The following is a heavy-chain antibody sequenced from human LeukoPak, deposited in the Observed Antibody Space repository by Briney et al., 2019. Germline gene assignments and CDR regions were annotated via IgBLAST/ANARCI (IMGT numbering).Heavy chain of an antibody. CDR2: IYYSGST. J-gene: IGHJ4*02. CDR3: ARGRPGYSSGWYGGLNDY. V-gene: IGHV4-39*07. CDR1: GGSISSSSYY. Sequence: SETLSLTCTVSGGSISSSSYYWGWIRQPPGKGLEWIGSIYYSGSTYYNPSLKSRVTISVDTSKNQFSLKLSSVTAADTAVYYCARGRPGYSSGWYGGLNDYWGQGTLVTVSS. D-gene: IGHD6-19*01.